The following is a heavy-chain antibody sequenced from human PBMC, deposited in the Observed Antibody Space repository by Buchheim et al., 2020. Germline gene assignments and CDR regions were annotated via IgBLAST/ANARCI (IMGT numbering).Heavy chain of an antibody. J-gene: IGHJ4*02. CDR2: IKQDGSEK. CDR3: ARVRESSIAANFDY. V-gene: IGHV3-7*01. Sequence: EVQLVESGGGVVQPGGSLRLSCAASGLTFSSYWMSWVRQAPGKRLERVANIKQDGSEKYYVDSVKGRFTISRDNAKNSLYLQMKSLRAGDTAVYYCARVRESSIAANFDYWGQGTL. D-gene: IGHD6-6*01. CDR1: GLTFSSYW.